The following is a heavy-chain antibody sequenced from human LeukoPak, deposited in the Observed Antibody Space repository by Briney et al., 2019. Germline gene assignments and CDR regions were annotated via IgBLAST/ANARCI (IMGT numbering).Heavy chain of an antibody. CDR2: ISGSGGFT. J-gene: IGHJ4*02. V-gene: IGHV3-23*01. CDR3: AKRATSFSSGYYYVPGGHFDY. CDR1: GFTFSSYA. D-gene: IGHD3-22*01. Sequence: PGGSLRLSCAASGFTFSSYAMSWVRQAPGKGLEWVSGISGSGGFTYYADSVKGRFTISRDNSKNTLYLQINSLRAEDTAVYYCAKRATSFSSGYYYVPGGHFDYWGQGTLVTVSS.